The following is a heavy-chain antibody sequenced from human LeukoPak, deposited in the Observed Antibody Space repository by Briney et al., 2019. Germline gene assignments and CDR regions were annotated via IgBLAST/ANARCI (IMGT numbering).Heavy chain of an antibody. V-gene: IGHV1-46*01. CDR1: GYSFTRYY. Sequence: ASVKVSFKASGYSFTRYYMHWVRQAPGQGLEWMGILNPTGGSRTYAEQFQGRVTMTRDTSTSTGYMELSSLRSEDTAVYYCARGSLMTSDYYYDMDVWGQGTTVTVSS. D-gene: IGHD2-21*02. J-gene: IGHJ6*02. CDR3: ARGSLMTSDYYYDMDV. CDR2: LNPTGGSR.